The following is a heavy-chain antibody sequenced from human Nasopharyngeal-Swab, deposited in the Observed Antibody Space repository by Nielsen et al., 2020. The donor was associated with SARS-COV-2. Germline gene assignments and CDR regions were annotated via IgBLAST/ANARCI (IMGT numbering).Heavy chain of an antibody. Sequence: GGSLRLSCAASGFTFDDYAMHWVRQAPGKGLEWVSGISWNSGSIGYADSVKGRFTISRDNAKNCLYLQMNSLRAEDTALYYCAKESVYGDYVHGAFDIWGQGTMVTVSS. J-gene: IGHJ3*02. CDR1: GFTFDDYA. D-gene: IGHD4-17*01. CDR2: ISWNSGSI. CDR3: AKESVYGDYVHGAFDI. V-gene: IGHV3-9*01.